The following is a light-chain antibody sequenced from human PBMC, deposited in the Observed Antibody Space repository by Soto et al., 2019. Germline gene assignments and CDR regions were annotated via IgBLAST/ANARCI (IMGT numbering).Light chain of an antibody. CDR2: GNR. Sequence: QTVVTQPPSVSGAPGQRVTISCTGNNSNLGAGYDVHWYQQLPGAAPKLVIFGNRNRPSGVPERFSGSKSGTSASLAITGLQAEDEADYYCQAYDYSLTAMAFGGGTKLTVL. CDR3: QAYDYSLTAMA. V-gene: IGLV1-40*01. CDR1: NSNLGAGYD. J-gene: IGLJ3*02.